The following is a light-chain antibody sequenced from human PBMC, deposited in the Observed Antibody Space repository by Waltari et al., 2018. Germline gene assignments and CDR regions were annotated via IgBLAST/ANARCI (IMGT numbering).Light chain of an antibody. CDR3: LQTYVSPYT. V-gene: IGKV4-1*01. J-gene: IGKJ2*01. CDR1: QSVLYSSNNKNY. CDR2: WAS. Sequence: DIVMTQSPDSLGVSLGERATILCKSSQSVLYSSNNKNYLSWYQQKPGQPPKMIIYWASTRESGVPDRFSGSGSGTDFTLTISSLQAEDVAVYYCLQTYVSPYTFGQGTNLEI.